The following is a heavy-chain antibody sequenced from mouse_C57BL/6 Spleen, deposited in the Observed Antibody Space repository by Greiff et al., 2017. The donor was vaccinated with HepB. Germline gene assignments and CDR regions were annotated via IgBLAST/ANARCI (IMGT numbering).Heavy chain of an antibody. J-gene: IGHJ4*01. CDR2: IDPSDSYT. CDR3: ARRRYYYGSSYGYAMDY. Sequence: QVQLQQSGAELVMPGASVKLSCKASGYTFTSYWMHWVKQRPGQGLEWIGEIDPSDSYTNYNQKFKGKSTLTVDKSSSTAYMQLSSLTSEDSAVYYCARRRYYYGSSYGYAMDYWGQGTSVTVSS. V-gene: IGHV1-69*01. D-gene: IGHD1-1*01. CDR1: GYTFTSYW.